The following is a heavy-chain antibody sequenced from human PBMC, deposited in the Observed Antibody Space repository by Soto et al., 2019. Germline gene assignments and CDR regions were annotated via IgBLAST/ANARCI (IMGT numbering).Heavy chain of an antibody. CDR2: INAGNGNT. J-gene: IGHJ5*02. CDR1: GYTFTSYA. D-gene: IGHD2-2*01. V-gene: IGHV1-3*01. CDR3: ARDRGYCSSTRCYQLEFDT. Sequence: ASVKVSCKASGYTFTSYAMHWVRQAPGQRPEWMGWINAGNGNTKYSQKFQGRVTITRDTSASTAYMELSSLTSEDTAVYYCARDRGYCSSTRCYQLEFDTCSQGTLVTV.